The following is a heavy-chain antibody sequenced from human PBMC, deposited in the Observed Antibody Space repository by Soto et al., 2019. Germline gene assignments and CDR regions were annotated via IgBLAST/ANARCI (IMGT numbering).Heavy chain of an antibody. Sequence: EVELVESGGGLVQPRGSLKLSCAASGFSLSGSFIHWVRQASGKGPEWVGRIASRAHNYATAYGTSVQGRFTVSRDDSLNTAYLQMNALKTEDTAVYFCAGLMDTLFERFDYWGRGILVTVSA. J-gene: IGHJ4*02. CDR3: AGLMDTLFERFDY. V-gene: IGHV3-73*02. CDR1: GFSLSGSF. CDR2: IASRAHNYAT. D-gene: IGHD5-18*01.